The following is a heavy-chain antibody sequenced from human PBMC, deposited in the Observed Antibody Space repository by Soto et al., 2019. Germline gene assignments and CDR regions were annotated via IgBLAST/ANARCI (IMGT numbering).Heavy chain of an antibody. D-gene: IGHD2-2*01. CDR1: GFTFSNAW. Sequence: EVHLVESGGGLVKAGGSLRLSCAASGFTFSNAWRSWVRQAPGKGLEWIGRIKTNSDGGTVDYASPVKGRFTISRDDSKSMLYLDLNSLKTEDTGVYFCATVYCATTSCYAPFDYWGKGTLVTVSS. CDR2: IKTNSDGGTV. CDR3: ATVYCATTSCYAPFDY. J-gene: IGHJ4*02. V-gene: IGHV3-15*01.